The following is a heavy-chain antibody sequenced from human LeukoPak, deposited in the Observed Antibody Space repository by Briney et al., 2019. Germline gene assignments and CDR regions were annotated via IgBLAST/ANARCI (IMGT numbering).Heavy chain of an antibody. D-gene: IGHD3-16*01. CDR2: IYHSGST. CDR3: ARVRGLRSGLVPYYFDY. J-gene: IGHJ4*02. Sequence: PSETLSLTCTVSGGSISSSSYYWGWIRQPPGKGLEWIGSIYHSGSTYYNPSLKSRVTISVDTSKNQFSLKLSSVTAADTAVYYCARVRGLRSGLVPYYFDYWGQGTLVTVSS. V-gene: IGHV4-39*07. CDR1: GGSISSSSYY.